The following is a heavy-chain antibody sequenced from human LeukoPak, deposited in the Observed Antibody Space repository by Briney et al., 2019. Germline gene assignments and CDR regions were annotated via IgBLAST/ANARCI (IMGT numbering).Heavy chain of an antibody. V-gene: IGHV1-18*04. J-gene: IGHJ4*02. CDR2: ISAYSGNT. D-gene: IGHD1-26*01. Sequence: ASVKVSCKASGYTFSNFGITWVRQAPGQGLEWMGWISAYSGNTNYVQKLHGRVTMTTDTSTSTAYMELRSLRSDDTAVYYCARVIVAGALMWGQGTLVTVSS. CDR3: ARVIVAGALM. CDR1: GYTFSNFG.